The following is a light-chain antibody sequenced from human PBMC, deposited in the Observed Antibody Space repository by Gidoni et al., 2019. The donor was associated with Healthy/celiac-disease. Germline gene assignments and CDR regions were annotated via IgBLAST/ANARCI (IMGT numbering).Light chain of an antibody. CDR1: SSNIGRNT. CDR3: AAWDDSLNGRYV. CDR2: SNN. J-gene: IGLJ1*01. Sequence: QSVLTQPPSASGSPGRRVTISCSGSSSNIGRNTVNWYQQLPGTAPKLLIYSNNQRPSGVPDRFSGSKSGTSASLAISGLQSEDEADYYCAAWDDSLNGRYVFGTGTKVTVL. V-gene: IGLV1-44*01.